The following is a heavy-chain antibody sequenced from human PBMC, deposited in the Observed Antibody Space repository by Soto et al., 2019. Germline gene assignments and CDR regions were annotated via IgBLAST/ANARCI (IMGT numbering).Heavy chain of an antibody. J-gene: IGHJ2*01. CDR2: IIPIFGTA. D-gene: IGHD5-12*01. CDR1: GGTFSSYT. V-gene: IGHV1-69*12. CDR3: ARGNHRWLQLWYFDL. Sequence: QVQLVQSGAEVKKPGSSVTVSCKASGGTFSSYTISWVRQAPGQGLEWMGGIIPIFGTANYAQKFQGRVTITAGEPTSTAYMELSSLRSEDTAVYYCARGNHRWLQLWYFDLWGRGTLVTVSS.